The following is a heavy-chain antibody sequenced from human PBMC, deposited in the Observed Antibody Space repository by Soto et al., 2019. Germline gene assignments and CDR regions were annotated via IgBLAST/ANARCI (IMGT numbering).Heavy chain of an antibody. V-gene: IGHV4-39*01. CDR2: IYYSGST. J-gene: IGHJ5*02. CDR3: ARIIMELSSWFDP. Sequence: SETLSLTCTVSGGSISSSSYYWGWIRQPPGKGLEWIGSIYYSGSTYYNPSLKSRVTISVDTSKNQFSLKLSYVTAADTAVYYCARIIMELSSWFDPWGHGTLVTVSS. D-gene: IGHD1-7*01. CDR1: GGSISSSSYY.